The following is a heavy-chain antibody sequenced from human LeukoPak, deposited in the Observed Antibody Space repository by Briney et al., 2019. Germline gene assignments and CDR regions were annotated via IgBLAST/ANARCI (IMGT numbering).Heavy chain of an antibody. Sequence: SETLSLTCTVSGGSISSYYWSWIRQPAGKGLEWIGYIYYSGSTNYNPSLKSRVTISVDTSKNQFSLKLSSVTAADTAVYYCARAGPYDSRYFQHWGQGTLVTVSS. CDR1: GGSISSYY. D-gene: IGHD3-22*01. CDR3: ARAGPYDSRYFQH. CDR2: IYYSGST. V-gene: IGHV4-59*01. J-gene: IGHJ1*01.